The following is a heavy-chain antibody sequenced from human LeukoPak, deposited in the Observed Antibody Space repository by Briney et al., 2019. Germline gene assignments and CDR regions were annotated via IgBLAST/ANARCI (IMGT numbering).Heavy chain of an antibody. V-gene: IGHV3-7*01. Sequence: PGGSLRLSCAASGFTFSNYWMSWVRQAPGKGLEWVANIKQDGSEKYVDALRGRFTASTDNADNPLYLQMNSLRAEDTAKYYCARDLSPMSSGSYDRSYYFDYWGQGTLVTVSS. D-gene: IGHD1-26*01. J-gene: IGHJ4*02. CDR2: IKQDGSEK. CDR3: ARDLSPMSSGSYDRSYYFDY. CDR1: GFTFSNYW.